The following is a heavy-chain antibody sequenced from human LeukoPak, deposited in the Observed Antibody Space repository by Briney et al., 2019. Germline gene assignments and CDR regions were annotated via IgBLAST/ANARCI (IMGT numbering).Heavy chain of an antibody. D-gene: IGHD5-24*01. CDR1: GASINTYY. CDR3: ARGRDGYNCD. CDR2: IYTGGST. J-gene: IGHJ4*02. Sequence: PSETLSLTCTVSGASINTYYWSWIRQPAGKGLEFIGRIYTGGSTNYNPSLKSRVSMSVDTSKNQFSLKLSSVTAADTAVYYCARGRDGYNCDWGQGTLVTVSS. V-gene: IGHV4-4*07.